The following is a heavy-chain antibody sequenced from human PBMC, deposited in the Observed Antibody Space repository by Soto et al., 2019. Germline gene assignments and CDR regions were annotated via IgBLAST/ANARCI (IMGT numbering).Heavy chain of an antibody. J-gene: IGHJ5*02. Sequence: QVQLVESGGGVVQPGRSLRLSCAASGFDFNTYGLHWVRQAPGKGLEWVAAISFDGGSQYYADSVKGRFTISRDKSNSTLYVKMNSLGAEDTATYFCAKDASVTAAGSGGWFDPWGPGTLVIVSS. V-gene: IGHV3-30*18. CDR2: ISFDGGSQ. CDR3: AKDASVTAAGSGGWFDP. D-gene: IGHD6-13*01. CDR1: GFDFNTYG.